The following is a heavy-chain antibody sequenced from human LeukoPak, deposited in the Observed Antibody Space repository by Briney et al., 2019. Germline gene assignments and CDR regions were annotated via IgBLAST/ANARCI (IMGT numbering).Heavy chain of an antibody. CDR1: GFTFSSYS. J-gene: IGHJ4*02. V-gene: IGHV3-21*01. CDR3: TRSLVVGGTRPNDY. D-gene: IGHD2-15*01. CDR2: ISSGSGYI. Sequence: GGSLRHSCAASGFTFSSYSMNWVRQAPGKGLEWVSSISSGSGYIHYADSVKGRFTISRDNAKKSLYLQMNSLTVEDTAVYFCTRSLVVGGTRPNDYWGQGTLVTVAS.